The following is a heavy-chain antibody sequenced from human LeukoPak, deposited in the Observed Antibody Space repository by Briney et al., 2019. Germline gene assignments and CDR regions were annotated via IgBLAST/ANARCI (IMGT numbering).Heavy chain of an antibody. CDR1: GGSFSGYY. CDR3: ARARRWNAAVEGWWFDP. J-gene: IGHJ5*02. Sequence: SETLTLTCAVYGGSFSGYYWRWLRQPPRKGLDWIGEINHSGSTNYNPSLKSRVTVSVDTSKNQFSLKLSSVTAADTAVYYCARARRWNAAVEGWWFDPWGQGTLVTVSS. CDR2: INHSGST. D-gene: IGHD1-1*01. V-gene: IGHV4-34*01.